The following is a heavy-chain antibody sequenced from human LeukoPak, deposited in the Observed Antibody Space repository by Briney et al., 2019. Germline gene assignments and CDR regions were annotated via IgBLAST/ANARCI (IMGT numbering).Heavy chain of an antibody. CDR1: GFTFSSYA. CDR3: ARTSLVRYFDS. D-gene: IGHD2-2*01. Sequence: GGSLRLSCAASGFTFSSYAMSWVRQARGKGLEWVSAVSGSAGTTYYADPVKGRFTISRDNSKNTLYLQMNSLRAEDTALYYCARTSLVRYFDSWGQGTLVTVSS. J-gene: IGHJ4*02. CDR2: VSGSAGTT. V-gene: IGHV3-23*01.